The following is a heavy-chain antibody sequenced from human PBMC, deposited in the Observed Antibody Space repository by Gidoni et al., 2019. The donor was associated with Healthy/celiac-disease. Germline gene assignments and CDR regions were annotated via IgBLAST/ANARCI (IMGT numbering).Heavy chain of an antibody. D-gene: IGHD3-3*01. Sequence: EVQLVESGGGLVQPGGSLRLSCAASGFTFSSYSMNWVRQAPGKGLEWVSYISSSSSTIYYADSVKGRFTISRDNAKNSLYLQMNSLRAEDTAVYYCARDEGVQYYDFWSGYYTGNYWGQGTLVTVSS. CDR3: ARDEGVQYYDFWSGYYTGNY. V-gene: IGHV3-48*01. J-gene: IGHJ4*02. CDR1: GFTFSSYS. CDR2: ISSSSSTI.